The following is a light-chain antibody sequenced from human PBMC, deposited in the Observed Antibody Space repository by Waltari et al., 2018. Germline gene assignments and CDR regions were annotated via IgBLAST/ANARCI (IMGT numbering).Light chain of an antibody. V-gene: IGLV2-14*01. J-gene: IGLJ2*01. CDR1: TSDLGGYNL. CDR2: DVN. Sequence: QSALTQPASVSGSPGQSITISCTGTTSDLGGYNLFPWYQQHPGKAPKLMIYDVNKRPSGVSNRFSGSKSGNTASLTISGLQAEDEADYYCSSYTSSSTLVFGGGTKLTVL. CDR3: SSYTSSSTLV.